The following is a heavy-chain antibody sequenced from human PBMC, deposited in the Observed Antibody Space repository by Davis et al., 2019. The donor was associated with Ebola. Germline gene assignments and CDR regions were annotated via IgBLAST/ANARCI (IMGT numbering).Heavy chain of an antibody. Sequence: PGGSLRLSCVASGFTFSTYAVSWVRQRPGKGLEWVSSISGSGGSTWYADSVKGRFTISRDNSKNTLYLQMNNLRAEDTAVYYCAKRPSYGDSWGQGTLVTVSS. CDR3: AKRPSYGDS. CDR2: ISGSGGST. V-gene: IGHV3-23*01. CDR1: GFTFSTYA. J-gene: IGHJ4*02. D-gene: IGHD3-10*01.